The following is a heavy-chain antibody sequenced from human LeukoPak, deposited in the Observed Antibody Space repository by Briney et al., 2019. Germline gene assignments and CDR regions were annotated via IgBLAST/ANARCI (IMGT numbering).Heavy chain of an antibody. D-gene: IGHD4-11*01. CDR2: IYSGGST. J-gene: IGHJ6*04. V-gene: IGHV3-53*01. Sequence: GGSLRLSCAASGFTVSSNYMSWVRQAPGKGLEWVSVIYSGGSTYYADSVKGRFTISRDNSKNTLYLQMNSLRAEDTAVYYCASLIDMTTRTWYYYYGMDVWGKGTTVTVSS. CDR1: GFTVSSNY. CDR3: ASLIDMTTRTWYYYYGMDV.